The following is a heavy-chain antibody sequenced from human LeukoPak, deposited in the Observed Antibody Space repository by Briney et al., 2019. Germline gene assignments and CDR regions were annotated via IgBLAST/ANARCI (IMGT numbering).Heavy chain of an antibody. CDR3: ARDGAERPHYMDV. J-gene: IGHJ6*03. CDR2: ISAYNGNT. CDR1: GYTFMSYG. D-gene: IGHD1-1*01. Sequence: GASVKVSCKASGYTFMSYGISWVRQAPGQGLGWMGWISAYNGNTNYAQKVQGRVTMTTDTSTTTAYMELRSLTSDDTAMYYCARDGAERPHYMDVWGKGTTVTVSS. V-gene: IGHV1-18*01.